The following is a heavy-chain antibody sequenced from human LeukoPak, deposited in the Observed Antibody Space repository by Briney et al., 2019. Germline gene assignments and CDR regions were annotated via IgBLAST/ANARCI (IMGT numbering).Heavy chain of an antibody. J-gene: IGHJ6*02. Sequence: TGRSLRLSCAASGFTFSNYGMHWFRQAPGKGLEWVAVISYDESDKYYADSVKGRFTISRDNSKNTLYLQMNSLRAEDTAVYYCAKLPAAGTYYYYGMDVWGQGTTVTVSS. CDR2: ISYDESDK. V-gene: IGHV3-30*18. D-gene: IGHD2-2*01. CDR3: AKLPAAGTYYYYGMDV. CDR1: GFTFSNYG.